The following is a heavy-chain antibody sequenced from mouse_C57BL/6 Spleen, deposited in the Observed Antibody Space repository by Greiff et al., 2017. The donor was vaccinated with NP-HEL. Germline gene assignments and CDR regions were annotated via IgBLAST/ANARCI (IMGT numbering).Heavy chain of an antibody. CDR2: IYPRSGNT. CDR1: GYTFTSYG. Sequence: VQLQQSGAELARPGASVKLSCKASGYTFTSYGISWVKQRTGQGLEWIGEIYPRSGNTYYNEKFKGKATLTADKSSSTAYMELRSLTSEDSAVYFCAKGTTVVATNAMDYWGQGTSVTVSS. D-gene: IGHD1-1*01. CDR3: AKGTTVVATNAMDY. J-gene: IGHJ4*01. V-gene: IGHV1-81*01.